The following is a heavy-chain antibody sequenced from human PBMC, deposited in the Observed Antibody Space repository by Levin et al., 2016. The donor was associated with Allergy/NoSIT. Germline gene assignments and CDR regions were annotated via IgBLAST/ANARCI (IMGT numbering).Heavy chain of an antibody. CDR2: ISYDGSNK. D-gene: IGHD3-3*01. J-gene: IGHJ6*02. Sequence: WIRQPPGKGLEWVAVISYDGSNKYYADSVKGRFTISRDNSKNTLYLQMNSLRAEDTAVYYCARDRRSGYRDRIGYYYGMDVWGQGTTVTVSS. CDR3: ARDRRSGYRDRIGYYYGMDV. V-gene: IGHV3-30-3*01.